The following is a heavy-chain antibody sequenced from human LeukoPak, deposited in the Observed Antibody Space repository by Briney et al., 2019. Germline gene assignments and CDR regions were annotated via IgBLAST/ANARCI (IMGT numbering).Heavy chain of an antibody. CDR2: IKSDGSST. CDR3: ATVGGVSGRAFDM. CDR1: GFSFSSYW. D-gene: IGHD2-8*01. J-gene: IGHJ3*02. Sequence: GGSLRLSCAASGFSFSSYWLHWVRQAPGKGLVWVSHIKSDGSSTSYADSVKGRFTISRDNAKNTLYLQMNSLRVEDAAVYYCATVGGVSGRAFDMWGQGTVVIVSA. V-gene: IGHV3-74*01.